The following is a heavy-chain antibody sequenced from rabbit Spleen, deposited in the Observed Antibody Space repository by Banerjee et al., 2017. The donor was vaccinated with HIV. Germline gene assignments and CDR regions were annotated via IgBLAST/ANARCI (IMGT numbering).Heavy chain of an antibody. V-gene: IGHV1S45*01. CDR1: GFSFSSGYD. D-gene: IGHD1-1*01. Sequence: QEQLVESGGGLVKPGASLTLTCTASGFSFSSGYDISWVRPAPGKGLEWIGFIYTGNGKNYYASWAKGRFTISKTSSTTVTLQVTSLTAADTATYFCTRDDGSGHYIDGYFNLWGPGTLVTVS. CDR3: TRDDGSGHYIDGYFNL. J-gene: IGHJ4*01. CDR2: IYTGNGKN.